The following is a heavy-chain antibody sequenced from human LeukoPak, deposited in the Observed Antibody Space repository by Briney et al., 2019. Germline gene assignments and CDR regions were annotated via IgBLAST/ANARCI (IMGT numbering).Heavy chain of an antibody. V-gene: IGHV1-2*02. D-gene: IGHD6-19*01. CDR1: GYTFTGYY. Sequence: ASVKVSCKASGYTFTGYYMHWVRQPPGQGLEWMGWINPNSGGTNYAQKFQGRVTMTRDTSISTAYMELSRLRSDDTAVYYCARDGQQWLVRGWFDPWGQGTLVTVSS. J-gene: IGHJ5*02. CDR3: ARDGQQWLVRGWFDP. CDR2: INPNSGGT.